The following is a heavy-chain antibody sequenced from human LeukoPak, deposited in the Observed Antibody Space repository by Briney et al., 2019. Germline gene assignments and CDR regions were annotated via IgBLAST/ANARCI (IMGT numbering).Heavy chain of an antibody. D-gene: IGHD6-19*01. Sequence: SETLSLTCAVYGGSFSGYYWSWIRQPPGKGLEWIGEINHSGSTNYNPSLKSRVTISVDTSKNQFSLKLSSVTAADTAVYYCARGSGWYQQHRRYYYYYMDVWGKGTTVTVSS. CDR2: INHSGST. CDR1: GGSFSGYY. V-gene: IGHV4-34*01. J-gene: IGHJ6*03. CDR3: ARGSGWYQQHRRYYYYYMDV.